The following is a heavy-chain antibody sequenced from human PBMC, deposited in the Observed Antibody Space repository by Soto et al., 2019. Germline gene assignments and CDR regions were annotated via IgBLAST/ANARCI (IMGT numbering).Heavy chain of an antibody. Sequence: GGSLRLSCAASGFTFSSYSMNWVRQAPGKGLEWVSSISSGSSYIYYADSVKGRFTISRDNAKNSLYLQMNSLRAEDTAVYYCARSGYCSSTSCYDPVDYWGQGTLVTVSS. V-gene: IGHV3-21*01. CDR2: ISSGSSYI. J-gene: IGHJ4*02. D-gene: IGHD2-2*01. CDR3: ARSGYCSSTSCYDPVDY. CDR1: GFTFSSYS.